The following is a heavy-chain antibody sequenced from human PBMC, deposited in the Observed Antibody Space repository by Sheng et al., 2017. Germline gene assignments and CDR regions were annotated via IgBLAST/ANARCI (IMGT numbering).Heavy chain of an antibody. V-gene: IGHV3-53*01. D-gene: IGHD4-17*01. Sequence: EVQVVESGGGLVQPGGSLRLSCAASGFTVSNNYMTWVRQAPGKGLEWVSIIYSGGSKYYGESVKGRFTISRDNSKNTVYLQMDSLTAEDTAVYSCARAYDYDTGFDYWGQGTLVTVSS. CDR3: ARAYDYDTGFDY. CDR2: IYSGGSK. CDR1: GFTVSNNY. J-gene: IGHJ4*02.